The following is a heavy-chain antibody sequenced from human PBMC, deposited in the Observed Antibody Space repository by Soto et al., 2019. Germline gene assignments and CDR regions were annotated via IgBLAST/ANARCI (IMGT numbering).Heavy chain of an antibody. Sequence: SETLSLTCTVSGGSISSYYWSWIRQPPGKGLEWIGYIYYSGSTNYNPSLKSRVTISVDTSKNQFSLKLSSVTAADTAVYYCARGRAVVGLFDIWGQGTMVTVSS. CDR2: IYYSGST. J-gene: IGHJ3*02. CDR3: ARGRAVVGLFDI. D-gene: IGHD3-22*01. CDR1: GGSISSYY. V-gene: IGHV4-59*01.